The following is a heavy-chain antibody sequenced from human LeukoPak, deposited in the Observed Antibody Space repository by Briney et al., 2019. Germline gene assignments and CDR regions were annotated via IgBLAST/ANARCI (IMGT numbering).Heavy chain of an antibody. Sequence: HPGGSLRLSCAASGFMFKIHALSWVRQAPGKGLEWVSTISGDGGSTYYADSVKGRFTISRDNSKNTLYLQMNSLRAEDTAVYYCAKDPIGSSYYGGDSWGQGTLVTVFS. J-gene: IGHJ4*02. CDR2: ISGDGGST. V-gene: IGHV3-23*01. D-gene: IGHD6-13*01. CDR3: AKDPIGSSYYGGDS. CDR1: GFMFKIHA.